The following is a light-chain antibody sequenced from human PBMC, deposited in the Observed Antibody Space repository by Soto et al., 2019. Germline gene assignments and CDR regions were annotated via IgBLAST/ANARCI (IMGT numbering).Light chain of an antibody. V-gene: IGLV1-47*01. J-gene: IGLJ1*01. CDR1: SSNIGSNY. CDR2: RNN. Sequence: QSVLTQPPLASGTPGQRVTISCSGSSSNIGSNYVYWYQQLPGTAPKLLIYRNNQRPSGVPDRFSGSKSGTSASLAISGLRSEDEADYYCAAWDDSLSGRVFGTGTKVTVL. CDR3: AAWDDSLSGRV.